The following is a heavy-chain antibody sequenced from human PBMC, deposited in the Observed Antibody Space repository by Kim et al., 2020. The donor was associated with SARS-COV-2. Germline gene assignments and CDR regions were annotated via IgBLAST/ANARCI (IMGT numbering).Heavy chain of an antibody. V-gene: IGHV3-49*04. CDR1: GFTRFSFGDYA. CDR2: IRNKGYGGTT. CDR3: TRDKGGQIAPAGYYSYGTDG. J-gene: IGHJ6*02. Sequence: GGSLRLSCTASGFTRFSFGDYAMSWVRQAPGKGLEWVGFIRNKGYGGTTEYAASVKGRFIISRDDSKSIVYLQMNSLKTEDTAIYYCTRDKGGQIAPAGYYSYGTDGWGQGPTVTVSS. D-gene: IGHD6-13*01.